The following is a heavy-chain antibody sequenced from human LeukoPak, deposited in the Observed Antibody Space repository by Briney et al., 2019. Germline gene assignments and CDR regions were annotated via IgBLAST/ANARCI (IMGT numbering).Heavy chain of an antibody. CDR2: IYYSGST. D-gene: IGHD2-21*02. Sequence: PSETLSLTCTVSGGSISSSSYYWGWIRQPPGKGLEWIGSIYYSGSTYYNPSLKSRVTISVDTSKNQFSLKLSPVTAADTAVYYCARLGIVVVTAILGNWFGPWGQGTLVTVSS. CDR3: ARLGIVVVTAILGNWFGP. V-gene: IGHV4-39*01. CDR1: GGSISSSSYY. J-gene: IGHJ5*02.